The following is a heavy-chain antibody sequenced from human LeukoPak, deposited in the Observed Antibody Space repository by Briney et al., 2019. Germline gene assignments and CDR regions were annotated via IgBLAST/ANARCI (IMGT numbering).Heavy chain of an antibody. CDR2: INAGNGNT. CDR3: ATQYSYGWGDYYFDY. V-gene: IGHV1-3*01. D-gene: IGHD5-18*01. Sequence: ASVKVSCKASGYTFTSYAMHWVRQAPGQRLEWMGWINAGNGNTKYSQKFQGRVTITRDTSASTAYMELSSLRSEDTAVYYCATQYSYGWGDYYFDYWGQGTLVTVSS. J-gene: IGHJ4*02. CDR1: GYTFTSYA.